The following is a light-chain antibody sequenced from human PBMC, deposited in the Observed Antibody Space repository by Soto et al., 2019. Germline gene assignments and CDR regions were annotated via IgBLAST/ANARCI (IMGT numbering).Light chain of an antibody. CDR1: TNDIGAYKF. V-gene: IGLV2-14*03. CDR2: GVT. J-gene: IGLJ2*01. Sequence: QSALTQPASVSGSPGQSITISCTGSTNDIGAYKFVSWYQQHPGEPPKLLIYGVTHRPSGVSGRFSGSKSANTASLTISGLQAADEGHYYCSSYTGSSTVIFGGGTKVTVL. CDR3: SSYTGSSTVI.